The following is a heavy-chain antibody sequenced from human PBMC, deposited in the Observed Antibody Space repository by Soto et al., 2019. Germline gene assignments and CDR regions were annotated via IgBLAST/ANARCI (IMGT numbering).Heavy chain of an antibody. CDR1: GFTVSSNY. J-gene: IGHJ3*02. CDR3: ARAGGLDAFDI. D-gene: IGHD3-22*01. CDR2: IYSGGST. V-gene: IGHV3-53*01. Sequence: GGSLRLSCAASGFTVSSNYMSWVRQAPGKGLEWVSVIYSGGSTYYADSVKVRFTISRDNSKNTLYLQMNSLRAEDTAVYYCARAGGLDAFDIWGQGTMVTVSS.